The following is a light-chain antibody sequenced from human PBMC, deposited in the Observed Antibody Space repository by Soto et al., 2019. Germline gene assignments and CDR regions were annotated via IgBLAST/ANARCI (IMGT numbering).Light chain of an antibody. J-gene: IGKJ2*01. CDR3: QQYNSYPYT. V-gene: IGKV1-5*01. Sequence: GDRVTITCRASQTISTWLAWYQQKPGKSPKLLIYDASSLESGVPSRFSGRGSGTEFTLTISSLQPDDVATYYCQQYNSYPYTFGPGTKLEI. CDR2: DAS. CDR1: QTISTW.